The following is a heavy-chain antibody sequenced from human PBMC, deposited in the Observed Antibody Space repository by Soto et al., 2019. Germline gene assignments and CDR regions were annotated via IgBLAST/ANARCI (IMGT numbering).Heavy chain of an antibody. V-gene: IGHV3-21*01. Sequence: PVGSPRLSCAASGFTFSSYSMNWVRQAPGKGLEWVSSISSSSSYIYYADSVKGRFTISRDNAKNSLYLQMNSLRAEDTAVYYCARDPSRYGSSLDYWGQGTLVTVSS. D-gene: IGHD1-26*01. CDR1: GFTFSSYS. CDR2: ISSSSSYI. J-gene: IGHJ4*02. CDR3: ARDPSRYGSSLDY.